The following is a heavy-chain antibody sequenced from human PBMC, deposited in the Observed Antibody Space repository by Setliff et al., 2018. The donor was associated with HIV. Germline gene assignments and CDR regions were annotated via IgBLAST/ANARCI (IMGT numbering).Heavy chain of an antibody. J-gene: IGHJ6*02. CDR3: ASDEVYYDTSGGGMDV. CDR1: GYTFTSYT. V-gene: IGHV7-4-1*02. CDR2: INTNTGNP. Sequence: ASVKVSCKASGYTFTSYTMNWVRQAPGQGLEWMGWINTNTGNPTYAPGFTGRFVFSLDTSVSTAYLQISSLKAEDTAVYYCASDEVYYDTSGGGMDVWGQGTTVTVSS. D-gene: IGHD3-22*01.